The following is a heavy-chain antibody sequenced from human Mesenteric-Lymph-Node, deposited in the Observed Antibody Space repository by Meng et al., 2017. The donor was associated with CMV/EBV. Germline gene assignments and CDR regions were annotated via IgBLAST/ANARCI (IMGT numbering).Heavy chain of an antibody. CDR1: GFTFNNYA. D-gene: IGHD3-3*01. V-gene: IGHV3-23*01. CDR2: VSGSGFST. CDR3: ARESKVGIFGVVIIPISANYGMDV. Sequence: GESLKISCTASGFTFNNYAMTWVRQAPGKGLEWVSSVSGSGFSTHYAGSVKGRFTISRDNAKNSLYLQMNSLRAEDTAVYYCARESKVGIFGVVIIPISANYGMDVWGQGTTVTVSS. J-gene: IGHJ6*02.